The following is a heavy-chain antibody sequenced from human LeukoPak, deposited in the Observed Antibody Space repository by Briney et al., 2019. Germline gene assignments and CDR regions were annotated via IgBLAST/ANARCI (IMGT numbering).Heavy chain of an antibody. CDR2: IYYSGST. J-gene: IGHJ4*02. Sequence: SETLSLTCTVSGGSISSYYWSWIRQTPGKGLEWIGYIYYSGSTNFNPSLKSRVTISVDTSKNQFSLKLSSVTAADTAVYYCARSPTKRVPEDYWGQGTLVTVSS. D-gene: IGHD2-2*01. CDR1: GGSISSYY. CDR3: ARSPTKRVPEDY. V-gene: IGHV4-59*12.